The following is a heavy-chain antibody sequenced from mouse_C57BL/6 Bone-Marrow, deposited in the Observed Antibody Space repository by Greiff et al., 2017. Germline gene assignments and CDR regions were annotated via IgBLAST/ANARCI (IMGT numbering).Heavy chain of an antibody. CDR1: GYAFRSSW. Sequence: QVQLQQSGPELVKPGASVKISCKASGYAFRSSWMNWVKPRPGKGLEWIGRIYPGDGDTNYNGKFKGKATLTADKSSSTAYMQLSSLTSEDSAVYFCARIYYYGSSYVWFAYWGQGTLVTVSA. D-gene: IGHD1-1*01. V-gene: IGHV1-82*01. CDR3: ARIYYYGSSYVWFAY. J-gene: IGHJ3*01. CDR2: IYPGDGDT.